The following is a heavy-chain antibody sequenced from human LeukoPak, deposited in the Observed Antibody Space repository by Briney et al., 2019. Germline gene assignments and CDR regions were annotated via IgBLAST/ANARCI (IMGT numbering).Heavy chain of an antibody. V-gene: IGHV4-59*01. CDR2: IYYSGST. D-gene: IGHD1-26*01. J-gene: IGHJ6*02. Sequence: SETLSLTCTVSGGSISSYYWSWIRQPPGKGLEWIGYIYYSGSTNYNPSLKSRVTISVDTSKNQFSLKLSSVTAADTAVYYCARDKGGWELLHYGMDVWGQGTTVTVSS. CDR3: ARDKGGWELLHYGMDV. CDR1: GGSISSYY.